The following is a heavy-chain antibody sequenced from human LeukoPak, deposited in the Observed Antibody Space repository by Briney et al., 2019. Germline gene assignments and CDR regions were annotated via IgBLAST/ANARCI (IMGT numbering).Heavy chain of an antibody. V-gene: IGHV3-11*05. CDR2: ISSSSSYT. J-gene: IGHJ5*02. CDR3: ARDMYSSGWNH. D-gene: IGHD6-19*01. CDR1: GFTFSDYY. Sequence: GGSLRLSCAASGFTFSDYYMSWIRQAPGKGLEWVSYISSSSSYTNYADSVKGRFTISRDNAKNSLYLQMNSLRAEDTAVYYCARDMYSSGWNHWGQGTLVTVSS.